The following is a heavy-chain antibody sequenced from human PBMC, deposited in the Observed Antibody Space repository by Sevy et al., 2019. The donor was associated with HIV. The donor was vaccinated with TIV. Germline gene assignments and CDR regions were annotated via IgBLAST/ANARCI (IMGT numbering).Heavy chain of an antibody. Sequence: GGSLRLSCAASGFTFGNHAIHWVRQAPGKGLEWVAIISFDGRKERYADSVKGRFTISRDNSKNTGYLQMTRLRTEDVVVYYCARDHCTDGACFKSGYFDYWGQGTLVTVSS. J-gene: IGHJ4*01. V-gene: IGHV3-30*04. CDR2: ISFDGRKE. CDR3: ARDHCTDGACFKSGYFDY. D-gene: IGHD2-8*01. CDR1: GFTFGNHA.